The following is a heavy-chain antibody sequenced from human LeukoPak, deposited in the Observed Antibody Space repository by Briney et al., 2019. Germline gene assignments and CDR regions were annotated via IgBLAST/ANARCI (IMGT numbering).Heavy chain of an antibody. J-gene: IGHJ4*02. CDR3: ARQWGAHEHFDY. CDR2: IYYSGST. V-gene: IGHV4-59*08. CDR1: GGSISSYY. D-gene: IGHD3-16*01. Sequence: SETLSLTCTVSGGSISSYYWSWIRQPPGKGLEWIGYIYYSGSTNYNPSLKSRVTISVDTSKNQFSLKLSSVTAADTAVYYCARQWGAHEHFDYWGQGTLVTVSS.